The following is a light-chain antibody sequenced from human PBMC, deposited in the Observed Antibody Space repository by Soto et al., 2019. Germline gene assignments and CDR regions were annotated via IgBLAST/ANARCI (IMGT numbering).Light chain of an antibody. CDR2: DVS. CDR1: TSDVGGYNC. J-gene: IGLJ2*01. V-gene: IGLV2-11*01. Sequence: QSALTQPPSVSGSPGQSVTISCTGTTSDVGGYNCVSWFQQHPGEAPKLMIYDVSKRPSGVPDRFSGSKSGNTASLTISGLQAEDEADYYCYSYAGSYTLVFGGGTKVTVL. CDR3: YSYAGSYTLV.